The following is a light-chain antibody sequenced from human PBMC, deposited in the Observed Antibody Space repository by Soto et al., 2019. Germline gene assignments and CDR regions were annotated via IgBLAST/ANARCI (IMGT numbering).Light chain of an antibody. CDR1: QSVNRY. CDR2: DAS. Sequence: EIVLTQSPATLSLSPGERATLSCRASQSVNRYLAWYRQKPGQAPRLLIYDASNRATGIPARFSGSGSGTDFTLTISSLEPEDFAVYYCQQFGSSSWTFGQGTKVEIK. V-gene: IGKV3-11*01. J-gene: IGKJ1*01. CDR3: QQFGSSSWT.